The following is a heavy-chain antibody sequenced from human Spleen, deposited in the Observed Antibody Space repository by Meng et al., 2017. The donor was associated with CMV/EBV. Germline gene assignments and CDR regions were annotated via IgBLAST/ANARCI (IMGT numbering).Heavy chain of an antibody. CDR2: INHSGST. CDR3: ARSSGGGSYYAFDI. CDR1: GGSFSGYY. J-gene: IGHJ3*02. V-gene: IGHV4-34*01. D-gene: IGHD1-26*01. Sequence: SETLSLTCAVYGGSFSGYYWSWIRQPPGKGLEWIGEINHSGSTNYNPSLKSRVTISVDTSKNQFSLQLSSVTAADTVVYYCARSSGGGSYYAFDIWGQGTMVTVSS.